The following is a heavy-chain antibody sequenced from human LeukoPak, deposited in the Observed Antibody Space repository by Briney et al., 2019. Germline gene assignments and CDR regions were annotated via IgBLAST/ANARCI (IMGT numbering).Heavy chain of an antibody. CDR2: ITSEGGST. CDR3: ARDPSTGGNSSP. Sequence: PGGSLRLSCAASGFTFSDYLMHWVRQAPGKGLEYVSTITSEGGSTYYADSVKGRFTISRDNSKNMLFLQMGSLRVEDMGVYYCARDPSTGGNSSPWGQGTLVTVSS. D-gene: IGHD4-23*01. CDR1: GFTFSDYL. V-gene: IGHV3-64*02. J-gene: IGHJ5*02.